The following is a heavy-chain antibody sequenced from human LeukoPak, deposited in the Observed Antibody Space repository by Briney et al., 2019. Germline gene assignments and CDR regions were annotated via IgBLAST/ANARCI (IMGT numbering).Heavy chain of an antibody. CDR1: GYTFTIYG. CDR3: ARGLTHPRTSHSRGGMDV. V-gene: IGHV1-18*01. J-gene: IGHJ6*02. CDR2: ISAYNGNT. D-gene: IGHD2-2*01. Sequence: GASVKVSCKASGYTFTIYGITWVRQAPGQGLEWMGWISAYNGNTNYAQKLQGGVTMTTDTSTSTAYMELRSLRSDDTAVYYCARGLTHPRTSHSRGGMDVWGQGTTVTVSS.